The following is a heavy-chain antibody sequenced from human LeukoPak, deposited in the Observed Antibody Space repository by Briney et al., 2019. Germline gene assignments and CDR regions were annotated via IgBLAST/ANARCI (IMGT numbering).Heavy chain of an antibody. V-gene: IGHV1-46*01. CDR2: ITPSDGST. J-gene: IGHJ4*02. CDR1: GYTFTNYH. Sequence: GASVKVSSKASGYTFTNYHMHWVRQAPGQGLEWMGMITPSDGSTNYAQKFQGRVTMTRDMSTSTVYMELSSLRSEDTAVYYCARVGGWYRYFFDYWGQGTLLTVSS. CDR3: ARVGGWYRYFFDY. D-gene: IGHD6-19*01.